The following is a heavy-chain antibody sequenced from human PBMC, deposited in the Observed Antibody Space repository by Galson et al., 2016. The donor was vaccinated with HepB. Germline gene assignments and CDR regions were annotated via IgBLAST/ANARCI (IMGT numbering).Heavy chain of an antibody. J-gene: IGHJ4*01. CDR2: ISSDSKYI. V-gene: IGHV3-21*06. CDR3: AGDAVMGATRGVFDL. CDR1: GFNFNKYS. Sequence: SLRLSCATSGFNFNKYSMNWVRQAPGKGLEWVSAISSDSKYIYYADSMKGRFTISRDNAKDSLFLQMNSLTAGDTALYYCAGDAVMGATRGVFDLWGHGTLLTVSS. D-gene: IGHD1-26*01.